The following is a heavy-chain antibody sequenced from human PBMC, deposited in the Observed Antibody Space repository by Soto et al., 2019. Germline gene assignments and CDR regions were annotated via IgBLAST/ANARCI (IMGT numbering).Heavy chain of an antibody. CDR3: ARDGVPEYYDFWSGYPNPTLGMDV. CDR1: GGSISSGGYY. Sequence: LSLTCTVSGGSISSGGYYWSWIRHHPGEGLEWIGDIYYSGSTYYNPSLKSRVTISVDTSKNQFSLKLSSVTAADMAVYYCARDGVPEYYDFWSGYPNPTLGMDVWGQGTTVTVSS. J-gene: IGHJ6*02. D-gene: IGHD3-3*01. V-gene: IGHV4-31*02. CDR2: IYYSGST.